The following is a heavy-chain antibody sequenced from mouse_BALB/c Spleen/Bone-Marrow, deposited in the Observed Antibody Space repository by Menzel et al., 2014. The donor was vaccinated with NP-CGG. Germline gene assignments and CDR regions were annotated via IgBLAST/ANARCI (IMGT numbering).Heavy chain of an antibody. V-gene: IGHV1-15*01. Sequence: VQLAESGAELVRPGASVTLSCKASVYTFTDYEMHWVKQTPVHGLEWIGAIDPETGGTAYNQKLNGKATLTADKSSSTTYMELRSLTSEDSAVYYCTSYDWFAYWGRGTLVNVSA. CDR3: TSYDWFAY. CDR1: VYTFTDYE. CDR2: IDPETGGT. D-gene: IGHD2-12*01. J-gene: IGHJ3*01.